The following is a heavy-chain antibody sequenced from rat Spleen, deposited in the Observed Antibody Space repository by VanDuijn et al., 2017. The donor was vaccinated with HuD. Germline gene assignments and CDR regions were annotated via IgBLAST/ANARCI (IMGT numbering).Heavy chain of an antibody. J-gene: IGHJ2*01. D-gene: IGHD1-6*01. Sequence: EVQLVASGGGLVQPGGSLKLSCAASGFTFSNFAMAWVRQAPKKGLEWVATISPSGGSTHYGDSVKGRFTIFRDNDNSTLHLQMGSLRSEDTATYYCTTWDYYDNRFDYWGQGVMVTVSS. CDR2: ISPSGGST. V-gene: IGHV5-27*01. CDR1: GFTFSNFA. CDR3: TTWDYYDNRFDY.